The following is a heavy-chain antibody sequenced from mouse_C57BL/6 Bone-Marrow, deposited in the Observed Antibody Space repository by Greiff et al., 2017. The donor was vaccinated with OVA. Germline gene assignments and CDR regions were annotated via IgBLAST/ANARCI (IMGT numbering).Heavy chain of an antibody. V-gene: IGHV14-4*01. D-gene: IGHD2-5*01. J-gene: IGHJ4*01. Sequence: EVQLVESGAELVRPGASVKLSCTASGFNIKDDYMHWVKQRPEQGLEWIGWIDPENGDTEYASKFQGKATITADTSSNTAYLQLSSLTSEDTAVYYCTTGLPSNWDYAMDYWGQGTSVTVSS. CDR3: TTGLPSNWDYAMDY. CDR2: IDPENGDT. CDR1: GFNIKDDY.